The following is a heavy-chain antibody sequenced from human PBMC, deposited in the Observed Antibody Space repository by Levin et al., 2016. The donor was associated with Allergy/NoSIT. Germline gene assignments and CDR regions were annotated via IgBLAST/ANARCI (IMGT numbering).Heavy chain of an antibody. V-gene: IGHV1-69*04. CDR2: IIPILGIA. D-gene: IGHD2-15*01. J-gene: IGHJ4*02. CDR3: ARGTVVGPFGY. Sequence: WVRQAPGQGLEWMGRIIPILGIANYAQKFQGRVTITADKSTSTAYMELSSLRSEDTAVYYCARGTVVGPFGYWGQGTLVTVSS.